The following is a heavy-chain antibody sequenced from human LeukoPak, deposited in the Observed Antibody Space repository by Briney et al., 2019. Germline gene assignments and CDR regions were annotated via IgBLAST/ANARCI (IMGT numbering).Heavy chain of an antibody. CDR1: GFTFSNDA. CDR3: AKPPGSYYYYGMDV. CDR2: ISGSGDRT. J-gene: IGHJ6*02. D-gene: IGHD1-26*01. V-gene: IGHV3-23*01. Sequence: GGSLRLSCAASGFTFSNDAMSWVRQARGKGLEWVSAISGSGDRTYYADSVKGRFTISRDNSKNTLYLQVNSLRAEDTAVYYCAKPPGSYYYYGMDVWGQGTTVTVSS.